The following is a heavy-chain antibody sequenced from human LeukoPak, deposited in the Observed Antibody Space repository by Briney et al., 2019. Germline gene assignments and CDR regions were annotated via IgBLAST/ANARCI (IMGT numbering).Heavy chain of an antibody. Sequence: SETLSLTCAVSGGSISSTSYYWAGIRRPPGKGLGGLGTIYNSGSTYNNLSLKSRATQSEDASRKQFSLRLSSVDAADTAVYYCAKAGVRYFDSSGLYAFDFWGQGTTVTVSS. CDR1: GGSISSTSYY. CDR2: IYNSGST. CDR3: AKAGVRYFDSSGLYAFDF. D-gene: IGHD3-22*01. J-gene: IGHJ3*01. V-gene: IGHV4-39*01.